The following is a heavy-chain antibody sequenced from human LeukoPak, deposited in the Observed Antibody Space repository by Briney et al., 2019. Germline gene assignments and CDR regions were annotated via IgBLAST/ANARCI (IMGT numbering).Heavy chain of an antibody. CDR2: ISSRSSST. J-gene: IGHJ4*02. D-gene: IGHD5-24*01. V-gene: IGHV3-21*01. CDR1: GFTFSDYS. Sequence: GGSLRLSCAASGFTFSDYSMNWVRQGPGKGLEWVSSISSRSSSTSYIASVKGRFTISRDNAKNSLYLQMNRLRAEDTAVYYCAREGMATIPDYWGQGTLVTVSS. CDR3: AREGMATIPDY.